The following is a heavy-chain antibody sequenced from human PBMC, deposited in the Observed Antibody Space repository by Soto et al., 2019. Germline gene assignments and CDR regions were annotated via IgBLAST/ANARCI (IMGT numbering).Heavy chain of an antibody. CDR3: AKDESIAAAPFDP. CDR1: GFTFRNYA. CDR2: INDRGVST. V-gene: IGHV3-23*01. J-gene: IGHJ5*02. D-gene: IGHD6-25*01. Sequence: PGGSLRLSCEASGFTFRNYAMAWVRQAPGKGLEWVSSINDRGVSTYYADSVKGRFTISRDNSKNTLYLQMKGLRVDDTAVYYCAKDESIAAAPFDPWGQGTLVTVSS.